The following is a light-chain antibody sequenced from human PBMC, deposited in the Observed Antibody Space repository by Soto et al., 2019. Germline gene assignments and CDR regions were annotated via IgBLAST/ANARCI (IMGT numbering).Light chain of an antibody. CDR1: TSDVGGYNY. CDR2: EVN. V-gene: IGLV2-14*01. CDR3: SSYRSSRTVI. J-gene: IGLJ2*01. Sequence: QSALTQPASVSGSPGQSITISCTGTTSDVGGYNYVSWYQQHAGKAPKLMIYEVNNRPSGVSNRFSGSKSGNTASLTISGLQAEDEADYYCSSYRSSRTVIFGGGTQLTVL.